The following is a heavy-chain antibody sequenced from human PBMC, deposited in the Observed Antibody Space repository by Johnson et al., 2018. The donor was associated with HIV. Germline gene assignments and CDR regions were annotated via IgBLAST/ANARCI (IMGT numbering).Heavy chain of an antibody. D-gene: IGHD1-26*01. V-gene: IGHV3-30*03. Sequence: QVQLVESGGGVVQPGRSLRLSCAASGFTFSNYGMYWVHQAPGKGLQWVAVIGFDGTNKYYADSLKGRFTISRDNSKNTLYLQMNSLRPEDTALYFCARDSGAPGNDAFDIWGQGTMVTISS. CDR1: GFTFSNYG. J-gene: IGHJ3*02. CDR2: IGFDGTNK. CDR3: ARDSGAPGNDAFDI.